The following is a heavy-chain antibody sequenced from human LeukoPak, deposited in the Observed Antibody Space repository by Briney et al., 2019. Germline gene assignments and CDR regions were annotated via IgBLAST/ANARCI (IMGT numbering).Heavy chain of an antibody. D-gene: IGHD3-22*01. CDR3: ARRDSSGYSFVFDY. CDR1: GYSFISYW. CDR2: IHPGDSDT. Sequence: GESLKISCKGSGYSFISYWIGWVRQMPGKGLEWMGIIHPGDSDTRYSPSFQGQVTISADKSISTAYLQWCSLKASDTAMYYCARRDSSGYSFVFDYWGQGTLVTVSS. V-gene: IGHV5-51*01. J-gene: IGHJ4*02.